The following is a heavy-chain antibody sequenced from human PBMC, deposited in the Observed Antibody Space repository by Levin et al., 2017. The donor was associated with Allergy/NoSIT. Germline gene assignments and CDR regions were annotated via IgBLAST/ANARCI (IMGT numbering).Heavy chain of an antibody. CDR3: AKGGVIVVVPAANFDY. J-gene: IGHJ4*02. CDR2: ISGSGGST. V-gene: IGHV3-23*01. D-gene: IGHD2-2*01. CDR1: GFTFSSYA. Sequence: PGGSLRLSCAASGFTFSSYAMSWVRQAPGKGLEWVSAISGSGGSTYYADSVKGRFTISRDNSKNTLYLQMNSLRAEDTAVYYCAKGGVIVVVPAANFDYWGQGTLVTVSS.